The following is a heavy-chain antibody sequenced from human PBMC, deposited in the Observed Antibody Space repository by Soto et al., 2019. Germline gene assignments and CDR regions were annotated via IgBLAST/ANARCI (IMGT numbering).Heavy chain of an antibody. Sequence: EVQLVESGGGLVKPGGSLRLSCAASGFSISGAWMNWVRQAPGKGLEWVGRIKTKAQGETTDYAAPMKGRFTISSDDSENTLSIQMSRVKVEDTAVYFCASVSVEGYLGLGTIVTVTP. CDR3: ASVSVEGY. V-gene: IGHV3-15*07. J-gene: IGHJ4*02. CDR2: IKTKAQGETT. CDR1: GFSISGAW.